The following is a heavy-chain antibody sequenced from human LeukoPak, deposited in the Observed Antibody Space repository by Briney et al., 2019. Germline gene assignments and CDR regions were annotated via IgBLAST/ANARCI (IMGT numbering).Heavy chain of an antibody. CDR1: GGSISSYY. Sequence: PSETLSLTCTVSGGSISSYYWSWIRQPPGKGLEWIGEINHSGSTNYNPSLKSRVTISVDTSKNQFSLKLSSVTAADTAVYYCARGGSWYLIYYFDYWGQGTLVTVSS. J-gene: IGHJ4*02. CDR3: ARGGSWYLIYYFDY. D-gene: IGHD6-13*01. V-gene: IGHV4-34*01. CDR2: INHSGST.